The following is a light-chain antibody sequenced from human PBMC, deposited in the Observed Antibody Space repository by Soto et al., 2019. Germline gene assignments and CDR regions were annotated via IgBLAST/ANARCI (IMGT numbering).Light chain of an antibody. CDR1: QTISSW. V-gene: IGKV1-5*03. J-gene: IGKJ1*01. Sequence: DIHVTLAPATLCTSISDTVTITFRASQTISSWLAWYQQKPGKAPKLLIYKASTLKSGVPSRFSGSGSGTEFTLTISSLQPDDFATYYCQQYNSYPEGFRQGTNVDIK. CDR3: QQYNSYPEG. CDR2: KAS.